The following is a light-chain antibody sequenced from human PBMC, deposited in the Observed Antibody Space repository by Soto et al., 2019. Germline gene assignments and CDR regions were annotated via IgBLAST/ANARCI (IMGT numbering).Light chain of an antibody. CDR2: NND. CDR1: TSNIGDNT. Sequence: QSVLTQPPSASETPGQRVAISCSGSTSNIGDNTVHWYQQLPGTAPKLLIYNNDRRPSGVPDRFSGSKSGTSASLAISGLQSEDEAHYYCSSYTSTINVFGGGTKLTVL. CDR3: SSYTSTINV. V-gene: IGLV1-44*01. J-gene: IGLJ3*02.